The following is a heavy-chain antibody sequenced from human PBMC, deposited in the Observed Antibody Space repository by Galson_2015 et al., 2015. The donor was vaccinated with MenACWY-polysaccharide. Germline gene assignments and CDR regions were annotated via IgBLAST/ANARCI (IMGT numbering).Heavy chain of an antibody. D-gene: IGHD6-13*01. V-gene: IGHV3-33*06. CDR3: AKVGHRSSWTLRLDS. Sequence: SLRLSCAASGLTFRGSGMHWVRQAPGKGLEWVAVIQYDGSQKQYIDSVKGRFTISRDNSKNTLYLEMNSLRAEDTALCYCAKVGHRSSWTLRLDSWGQGTLVTVSS. CDR2: IQYDGSQK. CDR1: GLTFRGSG. J-gene: IGHJ4*02.